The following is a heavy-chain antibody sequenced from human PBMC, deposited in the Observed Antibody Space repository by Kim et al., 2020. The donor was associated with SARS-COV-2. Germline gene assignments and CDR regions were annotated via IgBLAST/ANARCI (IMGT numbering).Heavy chain of an antibody. J-gene: IGHJ6*02. CDR1: GFPFTKYA. V-gene: IGHV3-30*04. CDR2: ISSDGSNK. CDR3: AGIAEPGGDYYGMDA. Sequence: GWSLRLSCAAPGFPFTKYAFHWVRQAPGKGLEWVAVISSDGSNKFYADSVKGRFTISRDNSKNTLYLQMNNLRAEDTAVYYCAGIAEPGGDYYGMDAWGQGTTVTVFS. D-gene: IGHD1-26*01.